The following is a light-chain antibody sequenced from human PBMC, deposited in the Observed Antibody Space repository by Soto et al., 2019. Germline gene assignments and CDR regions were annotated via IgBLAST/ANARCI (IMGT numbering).Light chain of an antibody. V-gene: IGLV1-40*01. CDR3: QSYDSSLSGSGV. CDR2: GNS. J-gene: IGLJ2*01. Sequence: QSVLTQPPSGSGAPGQRVTISCTGSSSNIGAGYDVHWYQQLPGTAPKLLIYGNSNRPSGVPDRFSGSKSGTSASLAITGLQAEDEADYYCQSYDSSLSGSGVFGGGTKLTVL. CDR1: SSNIGAGYD.